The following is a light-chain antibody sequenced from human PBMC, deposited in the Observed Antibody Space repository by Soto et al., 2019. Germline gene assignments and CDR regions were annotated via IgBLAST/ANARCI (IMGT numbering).Light chain of an antibody. CDR2: AAS. J-gene: IGKJ1*01. Sequence: EIVLTQSPGTLSLSPGERATLSCRASQSISSTYFAWYRQKPGQAPRLLIYAASSRATGIPDRFSGSGSGTDFTLTISRLEPEDFAVYYCQQYYASSWTFGQGTRVEIK. CDR1: QSISSTY. CDR3: QQYYASSWT. V-gene: IGKV3-20*01.